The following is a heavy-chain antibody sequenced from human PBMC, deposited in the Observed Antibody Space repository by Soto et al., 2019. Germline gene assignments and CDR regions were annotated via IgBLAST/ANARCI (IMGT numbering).Heavy chain of an antibody. Sequence: SETLSLTCTGSGGAISSYYWSWVRQPPGKGLEWIGYIYYSGSTNYNPSLKSRVTISVDTSKNQFSLKLSSVTAADTAVYYCARERPSFDYWGQGTLVPV. V-gene: IGHV4-59*01. J-gene: IGHJ4*02. CDR3: ARERPSFDY. CDR2: IYYSGST. CDR1: GGAISSYY.